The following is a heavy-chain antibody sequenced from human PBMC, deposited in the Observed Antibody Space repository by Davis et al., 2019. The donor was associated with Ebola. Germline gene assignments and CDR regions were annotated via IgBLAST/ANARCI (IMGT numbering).Heavy chain of an antibody. CDR3: ARAQEMATNVPGY. CDR2: ISSRSNYI. Sequence: GESLKISCAASGLTFSGYSVNWVRHAPGKGLEWVSSISSRSNYIYYADSLKGRFTISRDNAKNSVYLEMNSLRAEDTAVYYCARAQEMATNVPGYWGQGTVVIVSS. CDR1: GLTFSGYS. V-gene: IGHV3-21*01. J-gene: IGHJ4*02. D-gene: IGHD5-24*01.